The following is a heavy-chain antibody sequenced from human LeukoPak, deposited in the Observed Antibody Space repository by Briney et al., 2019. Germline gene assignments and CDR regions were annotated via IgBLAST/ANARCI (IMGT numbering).Heavy chain of an antibody. CDR3: ASNYYGPGSYWDY. V-gene: IGHV4-59*01. J-gene: IGHJ4*02. CDR1: GGSISSYY. D-gene: IGHD3-10*01. Sequence: PSETLSLTCTVSGGSISSYYWSWIRQPPGKGLEWIGYIYYSGSTNYNPSLKSRVTISVDTSKNQFSLKLSSVTAADTAVYYCASNYYGPGSYWDYWGQGTLVTVSS. CDR2: IYYSGST.